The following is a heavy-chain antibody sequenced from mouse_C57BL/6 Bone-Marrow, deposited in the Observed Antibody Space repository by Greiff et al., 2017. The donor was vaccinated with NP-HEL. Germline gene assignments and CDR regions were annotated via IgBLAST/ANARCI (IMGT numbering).Heavy chain of an antibody. J-gene: IGHJ2*01. V-gene: IGHV1-63*01. CDR2: IYPGGGYT. D-gene: IGHD2-3*01. CDR1: GYTFTNYW. CDR3: ARRYDGYYGGCFDY. Sequence: QVQLQQSGAELVRPGTSVKMSCKASGYTFTNYWIGWAKQRPGHGLEWIGDIYPGGGYTNYNEKFKGKATLTADKSSSTAYMQFSSLTSEDSAIYYCARRYDGYYGGCFDYWGQGTTLTVSS.